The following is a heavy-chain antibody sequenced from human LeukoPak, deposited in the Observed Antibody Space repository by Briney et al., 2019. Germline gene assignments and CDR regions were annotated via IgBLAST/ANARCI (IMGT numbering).Heavy chain of an antibody. V-gene: IGHV3-30*02. Sequence: GGSLRLSCAASGFTFSSYGMHWVRQAPGKGLEWVAFIRYDGSNKYYADSVKGQFTISRDNSKNTLYLQMNSLRAEDTAVYYCAKGSRIAAAGTVYFDYWGQGTLVTVSS. CDR1: GFTFSSYG. CDR3: AKGSRIAAAGTVYFDY. D-gene: IGHD6-13*01. J-gene: IGHJ4*02. CDR2: IRYDGSNK.